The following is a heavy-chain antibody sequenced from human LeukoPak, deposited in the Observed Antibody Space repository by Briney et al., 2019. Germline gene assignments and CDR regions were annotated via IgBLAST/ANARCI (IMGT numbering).Heavy chain of an antibody. J-gene: IGHJ5*02. CDR2: ISGYNGNT. CDR1: GYTFTNYA. V-gene: IGHV1-18*01. CDR3: ARGLEWLTRRHTWFDP. D-gene: IGHD3-3*01. Sequence: ASVKVSCKVSGYTFTNYAISWVRQAPGQGLEWMGWISGYNGNTNYAQKLQGRVTMTTDTSTRTAYMELRSLRSDDTAVYYCARGLEWLTRRHTWFDPWGQGTLVTVSS.